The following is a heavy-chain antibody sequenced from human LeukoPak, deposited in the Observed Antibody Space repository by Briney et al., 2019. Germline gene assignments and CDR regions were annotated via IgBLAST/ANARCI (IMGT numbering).Heavy chain of an antibody. CDR1: GGTFSSYA. V-gene: IGHV1-69*13. J-gene: IGHJ4*02. D-gene: IGHD2-2*01. CDR2: IIPIFGTA. CDR3: ARGSGGHVVPAAITYPY. Sequence: ASVKVSCKASGGTFSSYAISWVRQAPGQGLEWMGGIIPIFGTANYAQKFQGRVTITADESTSTAYMELSSLRSEDTAVYYCARGSGGHVVPAAITYPYWGQGTLVTVSS.